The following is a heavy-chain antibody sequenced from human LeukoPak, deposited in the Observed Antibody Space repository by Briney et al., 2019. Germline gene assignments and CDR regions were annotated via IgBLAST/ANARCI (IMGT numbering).Heavy chain of an antibody. J-gene: IGHJ4*02. V-gene: IGHV3-30*18. D-gene: IGHD1-1*01. Sequence: GGSLRLSCAASGFTFSSYGMHWVRQAPGKGLEWLAVMSYDGRNTYYADSVKGRFTISRDNSKNTRYLQMNSLRVEDTAVYYCAKVQLERRELLPNFDYWGQGTLVTVSS. CDR1: GFTFSSYG. CDR2: MSYDGRNT. CDR3: AKVQLERRELLPNFDY.